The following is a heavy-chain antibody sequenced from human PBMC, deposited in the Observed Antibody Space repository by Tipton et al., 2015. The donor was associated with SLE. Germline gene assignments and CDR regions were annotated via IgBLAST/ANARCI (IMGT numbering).Heavy chain of an antibody. CDR1: GGSLSDHY. CDR2: VFYSGST. CDR3: AREGRDGYNPLGMDV. D-gene: IGHD5-24*01. Sequence: TLSLTCTASGGSLSDHYWSWIRQPPGKGLEWIGYVFYSGSTNFTRTNYNPSLNSRFTISLDTSKNQFSLRLTSVTAADTAIYYCAREGRDGYNPLGMDVWGQGTTVTVSS. V-gene: IGHV4-59*11. J-gene: IGHJ6*02.